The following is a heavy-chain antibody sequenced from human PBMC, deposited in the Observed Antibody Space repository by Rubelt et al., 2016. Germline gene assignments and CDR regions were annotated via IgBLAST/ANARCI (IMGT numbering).Heavy chain of an antibody. CDR1: GFTVSSNY. J-gene: IGHJ4*02. CDR3: AKAPRGGSAYDY. CDR2: LYSGGST. Sequence: GRGLVQPGGSLRLSCAASGFTVSSNYMNWVRQAPGKGLEWVSVLYSGGSTYYADSVKGRFTISRDNSKNTLYLQMNSLRVEDTALYYCAKAPRGGSAYDYWGQGTLVSVSS. D-gene: IGHD6-25*01. V-gene: IGHV3-66*01.